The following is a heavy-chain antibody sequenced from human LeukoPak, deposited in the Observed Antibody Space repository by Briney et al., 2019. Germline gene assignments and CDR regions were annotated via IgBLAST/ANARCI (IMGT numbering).Heavy chain of an antibody. CDR3: ARVQQPSGIINYGMDV. J-gene: IGHJ6*02. CDR1: GFTFRGYE. V-gene: IGHV3-48*03. D-gene: IGHD1-1*01. Sequence: GGSLRLSCAASGFTFRGYEMNWVRQAPGKGLEWISYIRSSGNTIYYADSVKGRFTISRDNAKNSLYLQMSSLRAEDTAVYYCARVQQPSGIINYGMDVWGQGTTVTVSS. CDR2: IRSSGNTI.